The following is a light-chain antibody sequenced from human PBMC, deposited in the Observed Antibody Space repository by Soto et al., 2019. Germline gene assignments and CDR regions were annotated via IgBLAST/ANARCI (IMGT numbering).Light chain of an antibody. CDR1: SSDVGGYDY. V-gene: IGLV2-8*01. Sequence: QSALTQPTSASGYPGQSVTSSCTGTSSDVGGYDYVSWYQQNTGKAPKLMIYEVTIRPSGVSDRFSGSKSGNTASLTVSGLHAEYEADYYCSSYPGGNPSYGFGTGTKLTFL. CDR2: EVT. J-gene: IGLJ1*01. CDR3: SSYPGGNPSYG.